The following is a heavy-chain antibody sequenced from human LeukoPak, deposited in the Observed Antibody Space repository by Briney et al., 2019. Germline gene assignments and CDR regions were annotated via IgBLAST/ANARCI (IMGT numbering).Heavy chain of an antibody. CDR3: ARRGQEGPAASPYYYYSMDV. J-gene: IGHJ6*02. V-gene: IGHV5-51*01. CDR1: GYSFTNYW. Sequence: GESLKISCQGSGYSFTNYWVGWVRQMPGKGLEWMGIIYPGDSDTRYSPSFQGQVTISADKSISTAYLQWSSLRASDTAIYYCARRGQEGPAASPYYYYSMDVWGQGTTVTVSS. D-gene: IGHD2-2*01. CDR2: IYPGDSDT.